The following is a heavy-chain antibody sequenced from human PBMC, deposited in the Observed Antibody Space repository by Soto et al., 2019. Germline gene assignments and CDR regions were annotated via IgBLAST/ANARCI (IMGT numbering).Heavy chain of an antibody. Sequence: QVQLQESGPGLVKPTQPLSLTCTVAGASISSGSYLWSWIRQHPGRGLEWIGHSYHSGSTYYNPSLKGRGSISVDTSKDQFSLRLSSVTAEDTAVYFCARFYTSRTHCYGMDVWGPWTTVTVSS. CDR2: SYHSGST. CDR1: GASISSGSYL. CDR3: ARFYTSRTHCYGMDV. D-gene: IGHD4-4*01. V-gene: IGHV4-31*03. J-gene: IGHJ6*02.